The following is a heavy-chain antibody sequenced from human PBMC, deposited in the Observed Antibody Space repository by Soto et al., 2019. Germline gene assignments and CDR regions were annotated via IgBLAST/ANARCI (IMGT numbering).Heavy chain of an antibody. Sequence: GESLKISCKGSGYSFTSYWISWVRQMPGKGLEWMGRIDPSDSYTNYSPSFQGHVTISADKSISTAYLQWSSLKASDTAMYYCARLNRSSGWYRYYYYYGMDVWGQGTTVTV. CDR2: IDPSDSYT. D-gene: IGHD6-19*01. V-gene: IGHV5-10-1*01. J-gene: IGHJ6*02. CDR3: ARLNRSSGWYRYYYYYGMDV. CDR1: GYSFTSYW.